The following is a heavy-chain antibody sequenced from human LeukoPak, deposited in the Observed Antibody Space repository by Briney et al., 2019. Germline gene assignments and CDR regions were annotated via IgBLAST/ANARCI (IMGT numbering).Heavy chain of an antibody. Sequence: PGGSLRLSCATSGFTFSSYGMSWLRQAPGKGLEWVSALSGSGDSTYYAESVKGRFTISRDSSKKTLYLQVNSLRAEDTAVYYCAKDGQGYSSTWGQGTLVTVSS. D-gene: IGHD6-19*01. CDR3: AKDGQGYSST. J-gene: IGHJ5*02. V-gene: IGHV3-23*01. CDR1: GFTFSSYG. CDR2: LSGSGDST.